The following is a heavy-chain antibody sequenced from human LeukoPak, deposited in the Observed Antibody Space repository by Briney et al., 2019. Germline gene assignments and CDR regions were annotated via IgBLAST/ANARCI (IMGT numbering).Heavy chain of an antibody. Sequence: PGGSLRLSCAASGFTVSSNYMSWVRQAPGKGLEWVANIKQDGSETYYVDSVRGRFTISRDNAKNSLYLQMSGQRAEDTAVYYWARLSTATSDSDYWGQGTLLSVSS. CDR2: IKQDGSET. CDR3: ARLSTATSDSDY. D-gene: IGHD4-11*01. CDR1: GFTVSSNY. J-gene: IGHJ4*02. V-gene: IGHV3-7*01.